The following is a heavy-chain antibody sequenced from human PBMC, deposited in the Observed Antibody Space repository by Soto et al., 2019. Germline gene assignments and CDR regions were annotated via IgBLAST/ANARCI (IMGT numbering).Heavy chain of an antibody. D-gene: IGHD6-6*01. V-gene: IGHV3-21*01. Sequence: PGGSLRLSCAASGFTFSSYSMNWVRQAPGKGLEWVSSISSSSSSYIHYADSVRGRFTISRDNAKNSLYLQMNSLRAEDTAVYYCARAYLSSSSFGTFDYWGQGTLVTVSS. CDR2: ISSSSSSYI. CDR1: GFTFSSYS. J-gene: IGHJ4*02. CDR3: ARAYLSSSSFGTFDY.